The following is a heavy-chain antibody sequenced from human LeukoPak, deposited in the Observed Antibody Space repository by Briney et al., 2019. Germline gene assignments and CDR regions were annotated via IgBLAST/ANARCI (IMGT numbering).Heavy chain of an antibody. D-gene: IGHD1-1*01. J-gene: IGHJ4*02. V-gene: IGHV1-69*06. CDR1: GGTFSSYA. Sequence: SVKVSCKASGGTFSSYAISWVRQAPGQGLEWMGGIIPIFGTANYAQKFQGRVTITADKSTSTAYMELSSLRPEDTAVYYCARGRTAANYFDYWGQGTLVTVSS. CDR3: ARGRTAANYFDY. CDR2: IIPIFGTA.